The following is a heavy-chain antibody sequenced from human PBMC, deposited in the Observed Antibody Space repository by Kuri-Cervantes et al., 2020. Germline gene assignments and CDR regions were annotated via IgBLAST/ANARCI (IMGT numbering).Heavy chain of an antibody. Sequence: GESLKISCAASGFTFSDYGMHWVRQPPGKGLEWVAFIRYDGSSKYYADSVKGRFTISRDNSENTLYLQMNSLRAEDTAVYYCARGGVDTDDFDPWGQGTLVTVSS. CDR3: ARGGVDTDDFDP. CDR1: GFTFSDYG. D-gene: IGHD5-18*01. CDR2: IRYDGSSK. V-gene: IGHV3-30*02. J-gene: IGHJ5*02.